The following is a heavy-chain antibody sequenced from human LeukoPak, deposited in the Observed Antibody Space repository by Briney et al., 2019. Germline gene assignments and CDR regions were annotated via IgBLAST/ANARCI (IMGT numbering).Heavy chain of an antibody. V-gene: IGHV3-30*04. CDR1: GFTFSSYA. CDR2: ISYDGSNK. CDR3: ARGAYCSSTSCYDRIDY. Sequence: GGSLRLSCAASGFTFSSYAMHWVRQAPGKGLEWVAVISYDGSNKYYADSVKGRFTISRDNSKNTLYLQMNSLRAEDTAVYYCARGAYCSSTSCYDRIDYWGQGTLVTVYS. D-gene: IGHD2-2*01. J-gene: IGHJ4*02.